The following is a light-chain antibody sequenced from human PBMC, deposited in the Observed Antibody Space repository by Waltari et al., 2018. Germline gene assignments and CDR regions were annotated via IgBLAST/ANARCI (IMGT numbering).Light chain of an antibody. CDR1: QGIRSW. J-gene: IGKJ3*01. CDR2: CAS. Sequence: DIQMTQSPSSVSASVGDRVTITCRASQGIRSWLAWYQQKPGKVPKLLLYCASSVQSGVPSRFSGSGSGTDFTLTISSLQPEDFATYFCLLANSFPFSFGPGTKVDIK. CDR3: LLANSFPFS. V-gene: IGKV1D-12*01.